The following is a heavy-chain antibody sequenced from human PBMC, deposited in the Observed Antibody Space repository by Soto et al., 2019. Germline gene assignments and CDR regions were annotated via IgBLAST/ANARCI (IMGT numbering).Heavy chain of an antibody. V-gene: IGHV3-64*01. CDR1: GFTLSGYA. CDR2: ISSNGVGT. Sequence: EVQLAESGGGFAQPGGYLRLSCAASGFTLSGYAMDWVRQAPGQVLEYVSGISSNGVGTYYANSVQGRFTISRDNSKNPVYLQMGSLRPEDMAVYYCARRARPDFYYMDVWGKGTTVTVSS. D-gene: IGHD6-6*01. J-gene: IGHJ6*03. CDR3: ARRARPDFYYMDV.